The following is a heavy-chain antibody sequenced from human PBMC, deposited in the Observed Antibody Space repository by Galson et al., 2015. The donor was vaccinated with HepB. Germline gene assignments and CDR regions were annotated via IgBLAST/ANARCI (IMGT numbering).Heavy chain of an antibody. CDR2: IYYSGST. V-gene: IGHV4-39*01. CDR3: ASLNRYCSGGSCYSPFRIDY. CDR1: GGSISSSSYY. D-gene: IGHD2-15*01. Sequence: LSLTCTVSGGSISSSSYYWGWIRQPPGKGLEWIGSIYYSGSTYYNPSLKSRVTISVDTSKNQFSLKLSSVTAADTAVYYCASLNRYCSGGSCYSPFRIDYWGQGTLVTVSS. J-gene: IGHJ4*02.